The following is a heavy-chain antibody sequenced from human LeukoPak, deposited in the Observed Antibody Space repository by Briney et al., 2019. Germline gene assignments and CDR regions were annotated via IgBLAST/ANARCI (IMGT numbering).Heavy chain of an antibody. Sequence: GGPLRLSCAASGFTFGTFAFSWVRQAPGKGLEWVSSITGDDSTYYADSVKGRFTISRDTSSNTLYLQMNSLRAEDTALYYCAKGHYDFRDYWGQGTLVTVSS. CDR3: AKGHYDFRDY. J-gene: IGHJ4*02. D-gene: IGHD3-3*01. V-gene: IGHV3-23*01. CDR2: ITGDDST. CDR1: GFTFGTFA.